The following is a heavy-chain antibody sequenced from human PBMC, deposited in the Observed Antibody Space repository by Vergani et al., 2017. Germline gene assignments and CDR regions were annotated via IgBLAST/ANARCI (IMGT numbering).Heavy chain of an antibody. D-gene: IGHD3/OR15-3a*01. CDR2: VYPSGTT. J-gene: IGHJ5*02. CDR1: GVSMQSGSFY. V-gene: IGHV4-61*02. Sequence: QVQLHESGPGLVKPSETLSLICSVSGVSMQSGSFYWTWLRQTAGRRLVWLGRVYPSGTTNYNPSLNGRVTIFVDKSKNLLSLRLNSVIAADTAVYYCARGETRTDWFDPWGQGTLVTVSS. CDR3: ARGETRTDWFDP.